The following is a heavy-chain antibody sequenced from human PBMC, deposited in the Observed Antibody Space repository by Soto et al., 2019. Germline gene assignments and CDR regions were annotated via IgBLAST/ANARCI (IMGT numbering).Heavy chain of an antibody. CDR2: INTYNGNI. D-gene: IGHD1-26*01. V-gene: IGHV1-18*01. CDR3: AREGGGYKYFDY. Sequence: QVQLVQSGAEVKKPGASVKVSCEVSGYTFASYGISWARQAPGQGLEWMGWINTYNGNINYAQKFQGRVTMTTDTSTSTAYMELRSLRSDDTPLYYWAREGGGYKYFDYWGQGPLVTVSS. CDR1: GYTFASYG. J-gene: IGHJ4*02.